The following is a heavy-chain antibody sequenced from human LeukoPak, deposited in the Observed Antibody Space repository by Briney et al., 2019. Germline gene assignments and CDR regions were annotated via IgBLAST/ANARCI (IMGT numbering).Heavy chain of an antibody. V-gene: IGHV4-34*01. CDR2: INHSGST. J-gene: IGHJ4*02. CDR3: ARRRITMRLLIDY. CDR1: GGSFSGYY. D-gene: IGHD3-22*01. Sequence: SETLSLTCAVYGGSFSGYYWSWIRQPPGKGLEWIGEINHSGSTNYNPSLKSRVTISVDTSKNQFSLKLSSVTAADTAVYYCARRRITMRLLIDYWGQGTLVTVSS.